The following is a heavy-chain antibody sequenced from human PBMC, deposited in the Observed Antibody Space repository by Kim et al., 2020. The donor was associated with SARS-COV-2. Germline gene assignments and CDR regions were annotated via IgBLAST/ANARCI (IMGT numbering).Heavy chain of an antibody. CDR3: ARDDFYDYVWGSYRYRAEYFQH. J-gene: IGHJ1*01. Sequence: ASVKVSCKASGYTFTSYYMHWVRQAPGQGLEWMGIINPSGGSTSYAQKFQGRVTMTRDTSTSTVYMELSSLRSEDTAVYYCARDDFYDYVWGSYRYRAEYFQHWGQGTLVTVSS. D-gene: IGHD3-16*02. V-gene: IGHV1-46*01. CDR1: GYTFTSYY. CDR2: INPSGGST.